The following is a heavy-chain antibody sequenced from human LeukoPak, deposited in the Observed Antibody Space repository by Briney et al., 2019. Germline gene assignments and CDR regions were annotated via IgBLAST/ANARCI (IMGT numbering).Heavy chain of an antibody. V-gene: IGHV3-74*01. CDR2: INSDGSST. Sequence: GGSLRLSCAASGFTFSSYWMHWVRQAPGKGLVWVSRINSDGSSTSYADSVKGRFTFSRDNAKNTVCLQMNSLRAEDTAVYYCARDYDFWSGYLGYWGQGTLVTVSS. J-gene: IGHJ4*02. CDR1: GFTFSSYW. D-gene: IGHD3-3*01. CDR3: ARDYDFWSGYLGY.